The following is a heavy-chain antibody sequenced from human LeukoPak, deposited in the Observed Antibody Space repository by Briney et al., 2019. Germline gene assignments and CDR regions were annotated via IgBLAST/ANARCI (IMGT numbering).Heavy chain of an antibody. CDR1: GFTFTSSA. J-gene: IGHJ4*02. Sequence: SVTVSCKASGFTFTSSALQWVRQARGQRLEWIGWIVVGSGNTNYAQKFQERVTITRDKSTSTAYMELSSLRSEDTAVYYCAAVTREWVSGYYFDYWGQGTLVTVSS. V-gene: IGHV1-58*01. D-gene: IGHD3-3*01. CDR2: IVVGSGNT. CDR3: AAVTREWVSGYYFDY.